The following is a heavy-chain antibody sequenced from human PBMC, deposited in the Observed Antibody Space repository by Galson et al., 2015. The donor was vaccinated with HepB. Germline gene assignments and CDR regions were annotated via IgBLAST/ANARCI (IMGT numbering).Heavy chain of an antibody. V-gene: IGHV3-30*18. D-gene: IGHD6-19*01. CDR2: ISYDGSNK. Sequence: SLRLSCAASGFTFSSYGMHWVRQAPGKGLEWVAVISYDGSNKYYADSVKGRFTISRDNSKNTLYLQMNSLRAEDTAVYYCAKTGFGWYSSGWFDYWGQGTLVTVSS. CDR3: AKTGFGWYSSGWFDY. J-gene: IGHJ4*02. CDR1: GFTFSSYG.